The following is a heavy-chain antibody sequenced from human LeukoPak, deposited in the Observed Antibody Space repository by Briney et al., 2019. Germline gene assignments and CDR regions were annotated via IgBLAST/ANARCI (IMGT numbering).Heavy chain of an antibody. CDR2: INPKSGGT. Sequence: ASVKVSCKTSGYTFTGYYMHWVRQAPGQGLEWMGWINPKSGGTNYAQKFQGRVTMTRDTSITTAYMELSRLRSDDSAVYYCARDRGYGANAFDIWGQGTMVTVSS. CDR1: GYTFTGYY. V-gene: IGHV1-2*02. J-gene: IGHJ3*02. D-gene: IGHD5-12*01. CDR3: ARDRGYGANAFDI.